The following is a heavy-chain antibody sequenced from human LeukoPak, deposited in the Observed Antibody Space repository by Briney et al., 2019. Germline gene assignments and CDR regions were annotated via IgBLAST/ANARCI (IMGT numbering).Heavy chain of an antibody. Sequence: GGSLRLSCAASGFTFDDYAMHWVRQAPGKGVEGVSGISLYSVSIGYAAFVQVRFTLSTANSKNSLYLQMNSLRAEDTALYYCARDIDVDGYFVFDYRGQGTLVTVSS. CDR3: ARDIDVDGYFVFDY. CDR1: GFTFDDYA. D-gene: IGHD5-18*01. V-gene: IGHV3-9*01. J-gene: IGHJ4*02. CDR2: ISLYSVSI.